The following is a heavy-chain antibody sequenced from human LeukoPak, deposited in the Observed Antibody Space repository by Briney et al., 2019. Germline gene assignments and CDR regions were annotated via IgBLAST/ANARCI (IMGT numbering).Heavy chain of an antibody. CDR2: VHTTSGST. J-gene: IGHJ4*02. Sequence: SETLSLTCSVDTVNHYHWNWVRQSAGTGLEWIGRVHTTSGSTFANHSLWGRVTVSIDTTKNEFLLQLTSMTAADTAVYHCARELRNIGEYYFDYWGQGVPVTVSS. V-gene: IGHV4-4*07. CDR1: TVNHYH. D-gene: IGHD1-14*01. CDR3: ARELRNIGEYYFDY.